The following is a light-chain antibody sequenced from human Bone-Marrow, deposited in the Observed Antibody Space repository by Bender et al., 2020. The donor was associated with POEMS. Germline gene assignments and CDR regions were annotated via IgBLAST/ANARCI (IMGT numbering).Light chain of an antibody. CDR1: TLSRQH. V-gene: IGLV3-25*02. J-gene: IGLJ3*02. Sequence: SYDLTQPPSMSVSPGQTASITCSGDTLSRQHAYWYQQKSGQAPQMVIYKDTQRPSGVPDRFSGSSSGTTVTLTISAVQAEDEADYYCYSTDSSGNHRVFGGGTKLTVL. CDR2: KDT. CDR3: YSTDSSGNHRV.